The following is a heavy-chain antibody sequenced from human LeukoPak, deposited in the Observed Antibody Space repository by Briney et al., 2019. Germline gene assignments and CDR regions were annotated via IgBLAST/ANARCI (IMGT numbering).Heavy chain of an antibody. J-gene: IGHJ4*02. CDR3: ARVGPMVANDY. V-gene: IGHV3-64*01. D-gene: IGHD2-15*01. CDR1: GFTFSSYA. Sequence: PGGSLRLSCAASGFTFSSYAMHWVRQAPGKGLEYVSAISSNGGSTYYANSVKGRFTISRDNSKNTLYLQMGSLRAEDMAVYYCARVGPMVANDYWGQGTLVTVSS. CDR2: ISSNGGST.